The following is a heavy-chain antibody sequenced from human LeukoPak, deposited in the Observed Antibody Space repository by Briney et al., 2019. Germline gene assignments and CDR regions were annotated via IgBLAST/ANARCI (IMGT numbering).Heavy chain of an antibody. CDR2: INPNSGGT. V-gene: IGHV1-2*02. D-gene: IGHD6-13*01. CDR1: GYTFTGYY. Sequence: ASVKVSCKASGYTFTGYYMHWVRQAPGQGLEWMGWINPNSGGTNYAQKFQGRVTMTRDTSISTAYMELSRLRSDDTAMYYCARRPSIAAAGRGFDYWGQGTLVTVSS. J-gene: IGHJ4*02. CDR3: ARRPSIAAAGRGFDY.